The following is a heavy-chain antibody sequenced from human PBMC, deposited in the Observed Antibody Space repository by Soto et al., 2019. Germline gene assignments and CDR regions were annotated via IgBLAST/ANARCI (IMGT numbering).Heavy chain of an antibody. CDR3: ARSQGGSSSLDIYYYYYYGMDV. V-gene: IGHV1-69*01. CDR1: GGTFSSYA. Sequence: QVQLVQSGAEVKKPGSSVKVSCKAPGGTFSSYAISWVRQAPGQGLGWMGGIIPIFGTAKYAQKFQGRVTITADESTSTGYMELSSLRSEDTAVYYCARSQGGSSSLDIYYYYYYGMDVWGQGTTVTVSS. D-gene: IGHD2-15*01. J-gene: IGHJ6*02. CDR2: IIPIFGTA.